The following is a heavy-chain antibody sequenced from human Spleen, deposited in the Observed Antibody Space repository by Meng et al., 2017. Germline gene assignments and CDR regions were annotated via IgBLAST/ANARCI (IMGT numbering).Heavy chain of an antibody. D-gene: IGHD1-26*01. CDR1: GFTFSSYA. V-gene: IGHV3-30*04. CDR3: AKDPRYSGSRERDYGMDV. Sequence: GGSLRLSCAASGFTFSSYAMHWVRQAPGKGLEWVAVISYDGSNKYYADSVKGRFTISRDNSKNTLYLQMNSLRAEDTAVYYCAKDPRYSGSRERDYGMDVWGQGTTVTVSS. J-gene: IGHJ6*02. CDR2: ISYDGSNK.